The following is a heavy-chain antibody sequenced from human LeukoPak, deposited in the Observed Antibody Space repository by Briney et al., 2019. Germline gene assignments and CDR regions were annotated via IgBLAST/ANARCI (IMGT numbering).Heavy chain of an antibody. D-gene: IGHD6-19*01. Sequence: KTGGSLRLSCAASGFTFSSYAMSWVRRAPGKGLEWVSAISGSGGSTYYADSVKGRFTISRDNSKNTLYLQMNSLRAEDTAVYYCAKLPRSSGWYLFGGYYFDYWGQGTLVTVSS. CDR3: AKLPRSSGWYLFGGYYFDY. V-gene: IGHV3-23*01. J-gene: IGHJ4*02. CDR1: GFTFSSYA. CDR2: ISGSGGST.